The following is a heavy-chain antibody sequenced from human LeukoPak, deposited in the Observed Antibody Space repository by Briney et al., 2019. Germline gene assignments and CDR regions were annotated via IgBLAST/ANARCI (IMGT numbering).Heavy chain of an antibody. CDR2: INHSGST. Sequence: PSETLSLTCAVYGGSFSGYYWSWIRQPPGKGLEWIGEINHSGSTNYNPSLKSRVTISVDTSKNQFSLKLSSVTAADTAVCYCARTGLGMSTGLDGFSAFDIWGQGTMVTVSS. J-gene: IGHJ3*02. CDR1: GGSFSGYY. CDR3: ARTGLGMSTGLDGFSAFDI. V-gene: IGHV4-34*01. D-gene: IGHD7-27*01.